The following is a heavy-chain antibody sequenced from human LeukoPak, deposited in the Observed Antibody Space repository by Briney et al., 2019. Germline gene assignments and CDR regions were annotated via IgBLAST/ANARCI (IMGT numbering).Heavy chain of an antibody. CDR1: GGSFSGYY. J-gene: IGHJ5*02. V-gene: IGHV4-34*01. Sequence: MPSETLSLTCAVYGGSFSGYYWSWIRQPPGKGLEWIGEINHSGSTNYNPSLKSRVTISVDTSKNQFSLKLSSVTAADTAVYYCARDSFGVDLGKTPHNPWGQGTLVTVSS. CDR2: INHSGST. CDR3: ARDSFGVDLGKTPHNP. D-gene: IGHD3-3*01.